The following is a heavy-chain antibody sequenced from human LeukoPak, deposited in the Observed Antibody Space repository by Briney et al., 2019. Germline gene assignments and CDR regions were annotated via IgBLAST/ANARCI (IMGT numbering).Heavy chain of an antibody. CDR3: ARADPNASGYFYRFNWFDP. D-gene: IGHD3-10*01. J-gene: IGHJ5*02. CDR1: GGSFSSYY. Sequence: SETLSLTCTVSGGSFSSYYWNWVRQPPGKGLEWIGNIYSSGSTDYNPSLKSRVTISLDTSKFQFSLRLNSVTAADTAVYYCARADPNASGYFYRFNWFDPWGQGTLVTVSS. CDR2: IYSSGST. V-gene: IGHV4-59*01.